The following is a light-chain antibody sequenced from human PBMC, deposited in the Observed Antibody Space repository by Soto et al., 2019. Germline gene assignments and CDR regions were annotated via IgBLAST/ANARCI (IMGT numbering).Light chain of an antibody. V-gene: IGKV1-39*01. Sequence: DIQMTQSPSSLSASVGDRVTVTCRASQSIGSDLNWYQQKPGKAPKLLIYTTSTLQTGVPSRLSGRGSGTDFTLTISSLQPEDFATYYCQQTYSTPRTFGQGTKVEIK. CDR1: QSIGSD. CDR2: TTS. J-gene: IGKJ1*01. CDR3: QQTYSTPRT.